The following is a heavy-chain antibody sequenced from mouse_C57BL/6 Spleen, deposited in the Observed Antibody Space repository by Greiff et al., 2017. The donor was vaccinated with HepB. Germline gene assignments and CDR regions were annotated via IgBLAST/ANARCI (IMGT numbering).Heavy chain of an antibody. CDR3: ARAYSNYWYFDV. CDR2: ISYDGSN. Sequence: VQLQQSGPGLVKPSQSLSLTCSVTGYSITSGYYWNWIRQFPGNKLEWMGYISYDGSNNYNPSLKNRISITRDTSTNQFFLKLNSVTTEDTATYYCARAYSNYWYFDVWGTGTTVTVSS. D-gene: IGHD2-5*01. CDR1: GYSITSGYY. V-gene: IGHV3-6*01. J-gene: IGHJ1*03.